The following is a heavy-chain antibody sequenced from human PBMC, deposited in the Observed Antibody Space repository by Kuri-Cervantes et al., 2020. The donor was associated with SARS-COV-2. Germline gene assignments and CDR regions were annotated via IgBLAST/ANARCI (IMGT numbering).Heavy chain of an antibody. CDR2: ISYDGSNK. CDR1: GFTFSSYA. Sequence: LSLTCAASGFTFSSYAMHWVRQAPGKGLEWVAVISYDGSNKYYADSVKGRFTISRDNSKNTLYLQMSSLRAEDTAVYYCHMEVVPAATPGYMDVWGKGTTVTVSS. CDR3: HMEVVPAATPGYMDV. D-gene: IGHD2-2*01. V-gene: IGHV3-30-3*01. J-gene: IGHJ6*03.